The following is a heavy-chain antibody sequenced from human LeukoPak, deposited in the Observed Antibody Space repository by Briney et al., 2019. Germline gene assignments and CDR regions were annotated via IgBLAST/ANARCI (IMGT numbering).Heavy chain of an antibody. V-gene: IGHV3-53*01. J-gene: IGHJ6*04. CDR2: IYSGGST. Sequence: PGGSLRLSCAASGFTVSSNYMSWVRQAPGKGLEWVSVIYSGGSTYYADSVKGRFTISRDNSKNTLYLQMNGLRAEDTAVYYCARQAGYYYYGMDVWGKGTTVTVSS. CDR3: ARQAGYYYYGMDV. CDR1: GFTVSSNY.